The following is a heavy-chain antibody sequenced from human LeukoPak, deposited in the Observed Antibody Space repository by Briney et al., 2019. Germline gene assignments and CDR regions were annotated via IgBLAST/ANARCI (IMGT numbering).Heavy chain of an antibody. CDR2: INDNGAGT. CDR3: AKVGGILTPLDY. CDR1: GFTFSSYA. V-gene: IGHV3-23*01. D-gene: IGHD3-9*01. Sequence: GGSLRLSCAASGFTFSSYAMSWVRQAPGKGLKWVSTINDNGAGTYYADSVKGRFTISRDNSYNTVSLRMNSLRAEDTAVYYCAKVGGILTPLDYWGQGTLVTVSS. J-gene: IGHJ4*02.